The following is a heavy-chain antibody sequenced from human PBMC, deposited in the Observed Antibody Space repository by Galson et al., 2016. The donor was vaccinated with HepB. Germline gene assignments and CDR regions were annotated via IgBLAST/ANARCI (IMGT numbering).Heavy chain of an antibody. CDR2: IYNSGRT. D-gene: IGHD3-10*01. CDR1: GVSISSSSYY. Sequence: ESLSLTCTVSGVSISSSSYYWGWIRQPPGKGLEWIGSIYNSGRTYYNPSLKSRVTISVDTSKNQFSLRLSSVTAADTAVYYCASWRGPSINDYWGQGTLVTVSS. V-gene: IGHV4-39*01. J-gene: IGHJ4*02. CDR3: ASWRGPSINDY.